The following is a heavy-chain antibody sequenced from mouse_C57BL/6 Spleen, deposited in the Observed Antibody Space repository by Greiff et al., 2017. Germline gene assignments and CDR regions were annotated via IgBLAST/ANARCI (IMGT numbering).Heavy chain of an antibody. J-gene: IGHJ2*01. CDR3: ASYYGSSYEDY. Sequence: QVQLKESGAELARPGASVKLSCKASGYTFTSYGISWVKQRTRQGLEWIGEIYPRSGNTYYNEKFKGKAALTADKSSSTAYMELRSLTSEDSAVYFCASYYGSSYEDYWGQGTTLTVSS. CDR1: GYTFTSYG. D-gene: IGHD1-1*01. CDR2: IYPRSGNT. V-gene: IGHV1-81*01.